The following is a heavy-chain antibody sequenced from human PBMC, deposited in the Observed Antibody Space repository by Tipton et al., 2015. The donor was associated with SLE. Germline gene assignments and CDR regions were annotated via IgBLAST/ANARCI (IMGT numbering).Heavy chain of an antibody. D-gene: IGHD3-3*01. J-gene: IGHJ6*02. V-gene: IGHV3-64*01. CDR3: ARAAYYDFWSGYYSGMNV. Sequence: SVKGRFTISRDNSKNTLYLQMGSLRAEDMAVYYCARAAYYDFWSGYYSGMNVWGQGTTVTVSS.